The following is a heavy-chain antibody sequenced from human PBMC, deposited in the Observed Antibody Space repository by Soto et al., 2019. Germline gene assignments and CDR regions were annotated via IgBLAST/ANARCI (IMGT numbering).Heavy chain of an antibody. J-gene: IGHJ5*02. V-gene: IGHV1-69*01. Sequence: QVQPVQSGAEVKKPGSSVKVSCKASGGTFSSYAISWVRQAPGQGLEWMGGIIPMFTTVNYAQKFQGRVTITADESTSTAYMELSSLRSEDTAVYYCARTGGPYSSSYYWFDPWGQGTLVTVSS. CDR3: ARTGGPYSSSYYWFDP. CDR1: GGTFSSYA. CDR2: IIPMFTTV. D-gene: IGHD6-13*01.